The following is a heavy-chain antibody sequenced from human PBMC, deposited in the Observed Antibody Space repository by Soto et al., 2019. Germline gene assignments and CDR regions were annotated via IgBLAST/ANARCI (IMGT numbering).Heavy chain of an antibody. CDR1: GFTFSSYA. Sequence: PGGSLRLSCAASGFTFSSYAMHWVRQAPGKGLEWVAVISYDGSNKYYADSVKGRFTISRDNSKNTLYLQMNSLRAEDTAVYYCAVLGYCSGGSCSPLYYYYGMDVWGQGTTVTVSS. V-gene: IGHV3-30-3*01. CDR3: AVLGYCSGGSCSPLYYYYGMDV. CDR2: ISYDGSNK. D-gene: IGHD2-15*01. J-gene: IGHJ6*02.